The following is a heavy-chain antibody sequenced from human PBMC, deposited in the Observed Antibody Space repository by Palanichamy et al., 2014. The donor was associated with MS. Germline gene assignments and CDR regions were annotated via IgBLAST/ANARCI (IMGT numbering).Heavy chain of an antibody. CDR3: ARRVRGNRSSSWYLIDY. Sequence: QLQLQESGPGLVKPSETLSLTCTVSGGSISSSSYSWGWIRQPPGKGLEWIGSIDYIGTTHYNPALKSRVTISVDTSKNQFSLKLSSVTAADTAVYYCARRVRGNRSSSWYLIDYWGQGTLVTVAS. J-gene: IGHJ4*02. CDR2: IDYIGTT. D-gene: IGHD6-13*01. CDR1: GGSISSSSYS. V-gene: IGHV4-39*01.